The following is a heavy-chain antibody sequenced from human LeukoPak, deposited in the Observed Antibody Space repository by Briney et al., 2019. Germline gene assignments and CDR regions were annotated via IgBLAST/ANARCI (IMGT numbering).Heavy chain of an antibody. D-gene: IGHD1-26*01. CDR2: ISGRGIST. CDR1: GFTVSSNY. CDR3: AKAIVGARADDAFDI. V-gene: IGHV3-23*01. J-gene: IGHJ3*02. Sequence: GGSLRLSCAASGFTVSSNYMSWVRQAPGKGLEWVSSISGRGISTYYADSVKGRFTISRDNSKSTLYLQMNSLRAEDTAVYYCAKAIVGARADDAFDIWGQGTMVTVSS.